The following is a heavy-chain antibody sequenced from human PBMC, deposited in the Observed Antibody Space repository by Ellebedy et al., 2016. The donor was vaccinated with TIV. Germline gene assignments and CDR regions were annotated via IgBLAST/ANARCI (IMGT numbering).Heavy chain of an antibody. V-gene: IGHV1-8*01. CDR2: MNPTSGNT. CDR3: ARGLFSDYEILTGYYTALGDYYYYGMDV. Sequence: AASVTVSCKASGYTFTSYDINWVRHATGQGLEWLGCMNPTSGNTGYAQKFQGRVTMTRNTSISTAYMELSSLRSEDTAVYYCARGLFSDYEILTGYYTALGDYYYYGMDVWGQGTTVTVSS. CDR1: GYTFTSYD. J-gene: IGHJ6*02. D-gene: IGHD3-9*01.